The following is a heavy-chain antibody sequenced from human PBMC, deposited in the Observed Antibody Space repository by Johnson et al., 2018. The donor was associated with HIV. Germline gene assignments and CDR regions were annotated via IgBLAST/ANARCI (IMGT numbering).Heavy chain of an antibody. J-gene: IGHJ3*02. CDR1: GFTFDDYA. Sequence: VQLVESGGGLVQPGRSLRLSCAASGFTFDDYAMHWVRQAPGKGLEWVSGISWKSGSIGYADSVKGRFTISRDNAKNSLYLQMNSLRAEDTAVYYCAKEAADDAFDIWGQGTMVTVSS. D-gene: IGHD6-25*01. CDR3: AKEAADDAFDI. V-gene: IGHV3-9*01. CDR2: ISWKSGSI.